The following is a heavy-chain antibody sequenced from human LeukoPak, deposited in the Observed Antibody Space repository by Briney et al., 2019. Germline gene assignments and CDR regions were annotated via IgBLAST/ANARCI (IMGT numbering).Heavy chain of an antibody. CDR1: GYTFTGYY. D-gene: IGHD3-3*01. CDR2: INPNSGGT. CDR3: ARGSLRFLEWLLYHLDY. Sequence: ASVKVSCKASGYTFTGYYMHWVRQAPGQGLEWMGWINPNSGGTNSAQKFQGRVTMTRDTSISTAYMELSRLRSDDTAVYYCARGSLRFLEWLLYHLDYWGQGTLVTVSS. V-gene: IGHV1-2*02. J-gene: IGHJ4*02.